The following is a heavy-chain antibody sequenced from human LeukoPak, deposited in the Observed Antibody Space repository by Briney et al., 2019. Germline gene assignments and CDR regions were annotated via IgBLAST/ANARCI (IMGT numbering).Heavy chain of an antibody. J-gene: IGHJ4*02. CDR3: AREKMGSYFLFDY. D-gene: IGHD1-26*01. CDR2: IYYSGST. V-gene: IGHV4-59*01. CDR1: GGSFSGYY. Sequence: SETLSLTCAVYGGSFSGYYWSWIRQPPGKGLEWIGYIYYSGSTNYNPSLKSRVTISVDTSKNQFSLKLSSVTAADTAVYYCAREKMGSYFLFDYWGQGTLVTVSS.